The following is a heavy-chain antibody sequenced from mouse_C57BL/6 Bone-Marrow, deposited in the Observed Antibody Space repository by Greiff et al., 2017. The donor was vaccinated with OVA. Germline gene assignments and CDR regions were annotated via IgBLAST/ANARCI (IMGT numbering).Heavy chain of an antibody. V-gene: IGHV1-64*01. J-gene: IGHJ2*01. CDR1: GYTFTSYW. CDR2: IHPNSGST. D-gene: IGHD4-1*01. CDR3: ARDPWDFDY. Sequence: QVQLQQPGAELVKPGASVKLSCKASGYTFTSYWMHWVKQRPGQGLEWIGMIHPNSGSTNYNEKFKSKDTLTVDKSSSTAYMQLSSLTSEDSAVYYCARDPWDFDYWGQGTTLTVSS.